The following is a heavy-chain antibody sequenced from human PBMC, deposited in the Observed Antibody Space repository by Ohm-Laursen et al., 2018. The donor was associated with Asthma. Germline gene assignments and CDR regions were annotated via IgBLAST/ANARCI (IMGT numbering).Heavy chain of an antibody. D-gene: IGHD2-8*01. J-gene: IGHJ4*02. CDR1: GFTFSSYG. V-gene: IGHV3-30*03. Sequence: SLRLSCTASGFTFSSYGMHWVRQAPGKGLEWVAVISYDGSNKYYADSVKGRFTISRDNSKNTLYLQMNSLRAEDTAVYYCARDQGVTWGQGTLVTVSS. CDR2: ISYDGSNK. CDR3: ARDQGVT.